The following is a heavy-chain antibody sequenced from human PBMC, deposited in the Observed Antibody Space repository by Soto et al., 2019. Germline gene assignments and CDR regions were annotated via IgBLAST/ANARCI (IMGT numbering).Heavy chain of an antibody. D-gene: IGHD7-27*01. Sequence: SVKVSCKASGGTFSSYAISWVRQAPGQGLEWMGGIIPIFGTANYAQRFQGRVTITADESTSTAYMELSSLRSEDTAVYYCAREVITGDRHIYYGMDVWGQGTTVTVSS. J-gene: IGHJ6*02. CDR3: AREVITGDRHIYYGMDV. CDR2: IIPIFGTA. V-gene: IGHV1-69*13. CDR1: GGTFSSYA.